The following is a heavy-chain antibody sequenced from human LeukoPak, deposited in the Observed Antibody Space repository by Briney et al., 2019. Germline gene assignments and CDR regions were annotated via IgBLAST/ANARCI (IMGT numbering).Heavy chain of an antibody. CDR1: GFTVSSNY. J-gene: IGHJ4*02. CDR3: ARDPVEWELLLDY. Sequence: GGSLRLSCAASGFTVSSNYMNWVRQAPGMGLEWVSVIYSGGRTYYGDSVKGRFTISRDNSKNTLYLQMNSLRAEDTAVYYCARDPVEWELLLDYWGQGTLVTVSS. D-gene: IGHD1-26*01. CDR2: IYSGGRT. V-gene: IGHV3-53*01.